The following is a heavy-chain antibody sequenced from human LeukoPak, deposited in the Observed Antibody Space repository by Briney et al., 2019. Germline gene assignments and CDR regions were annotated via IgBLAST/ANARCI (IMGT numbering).Heavy chain of an antibody. D-gene: IGHD3-10*01. CDR2: IYYSGST. CDR1: GGSISTYY. CDR3: AVDYGSGSPYYFDS. J-gene: IGHJ4*02. V-gene: IGHV4-59*01. Sequence: PSETLSLTCTVSGGSISTYYWSWIRQPPGKGLEWIGNIYYSGSTNYNPSLKSRVTISLDTSKNQFSLRLISVTAADTAVYFCAVDYGSGSPYYFDSWGQGTLVTVSS.